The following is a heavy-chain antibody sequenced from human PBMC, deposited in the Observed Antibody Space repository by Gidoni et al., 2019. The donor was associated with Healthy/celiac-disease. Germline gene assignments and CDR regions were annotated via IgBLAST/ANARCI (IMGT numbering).Heavy chain of an antibody. CDR3: ARESGQYQLLRWGGRNAFDI. CDR2: ISSSSSTI. D-gene: IGHD2-2*01. J-gene: IGHJ3*02. CDR1: GFTFSSYS. V-gene: IGHV3-48*02. Sequence: VQLVESGGGLVQPGGSLRLSCAASGFTFSSYSMTWVRQAPGKGLEWVSYISSSSSTIYYADSVKGRFTISRDNAKNSLYLQMNSLRDEDTAVYDCARESGQYQLLRWGGRNAFDIWGQGTMVTVSS.